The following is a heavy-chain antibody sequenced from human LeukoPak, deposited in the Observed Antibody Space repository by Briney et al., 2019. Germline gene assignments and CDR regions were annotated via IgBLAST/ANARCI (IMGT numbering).Heavy chain of an antibody. Sequence: PSETLSLTCTVSGGSISSSSYYWGWIRQAPGKGLEWVANIKQDGSEKYYVDSVKGRFTISRDNAKNSLYLQMNSLRAEDTAVYYCARWGDFWSGYYKNAFDIWGQGTMVTVSS. V-gene: IGHV3-7*01. D-gene: IGHD3-3*01. CDR1: GGSISSSSYY. CDR3: ARWGDFWSGYYKNAFDI. CDR2: IKQDGSEK. J-gene: IGHJ3*02.